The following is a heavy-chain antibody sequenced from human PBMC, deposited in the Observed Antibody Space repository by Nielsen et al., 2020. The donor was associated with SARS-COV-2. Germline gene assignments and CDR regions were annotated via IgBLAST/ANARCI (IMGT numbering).Heavy chain of an antibody. D-gene: IGHD6-19*01. J-gene: IGHJ4*02. V-gene: IGHV3-9*01. CDR2: ISWNSGSI. Sequence: SLKISCAASGFIFDDYAMHWVRQAPGKGLEWVSGISWNSGSIGYADSVKGRFTISRDNAKNSLYLQMNSLRAEDTALYYCAKEGDSGWAYFDYWGQGTLVTVSS. CDR1: GFIFDDYA. CDR3: AKEGDSGWAYFDY.